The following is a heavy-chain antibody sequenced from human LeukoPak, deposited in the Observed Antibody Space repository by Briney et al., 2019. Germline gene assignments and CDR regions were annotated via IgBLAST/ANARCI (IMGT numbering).Heavy chain of an antibody. CDR3: AREWELRGGFDY. V-gene: IGHV3-48*03. CDR1: GFTFSSYE. CDR2: IGSSGSTI. D-gene: IGHD1-26*01. J-gene: IGHJ4*02. Sequence: PGGSLRLSCAASGFTFSSYEMNWVRQAPGKGLEWVSYIGSSGSTIYYADSVKGRFTISRDNAKNSLYLQMNSLRAEDTAVYYCAREWELRGGFDYWGQGTLVTVCS.